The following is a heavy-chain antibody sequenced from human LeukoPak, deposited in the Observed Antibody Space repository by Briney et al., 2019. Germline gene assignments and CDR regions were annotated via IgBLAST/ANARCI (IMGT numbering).Heavy chain of an antibody. CDR1: GYTFTGYY. CDR2: INPNSGGT. CDR3: ARDYGDRDNYFDY. V-gene: IGHV1-2*06. D-gene: IGHD4-17*01. J-gene: IGHJ4*02. Sequence: ASVKVSCKASGYTFTGYYMHWVRQAPGQGLEWMGRINPNSGGTNYAQKFQGRVTMTRDTSISTAYVELSRLRSDDTAVYYCARDYGDRDNYFDYWGQGTLVTVSS.